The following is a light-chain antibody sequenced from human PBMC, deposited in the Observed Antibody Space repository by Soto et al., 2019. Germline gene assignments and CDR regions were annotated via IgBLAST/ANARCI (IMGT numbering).Light chain of an antibody. CDR3: QQCSTGPS. Sequence: EIVLTQSQATLSLSPGERATLSCRSSQSVSSYLAWYQQKPGQAPRLLIYDASNRATGIPARFSGSGSGTDFTLTISILEPDDFAVYYCQQCSTGPSFGPGTKVAIK. CDR2: DAS. J-gene: IGKJ3*01. V-gene: IGKV3-11*01. CDR1: QSVSSY.